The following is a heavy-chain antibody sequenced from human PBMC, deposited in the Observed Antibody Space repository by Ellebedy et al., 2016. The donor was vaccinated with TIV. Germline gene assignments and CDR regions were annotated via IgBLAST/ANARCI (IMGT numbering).Heavy chain of an antibody. CDR1: GGSISSYY. V-gene: IGHV4-59*01. CDR2: IYYSGST. J-gene: IGHJ4*02. D-gene: IGHD6-19*01. Sequence: MPSETLSLTCTVSGGSISSYYWSWIRQPPGKGLEWIGYIYYSGSTNYNPSLKSRVTISVDTSKNQFSLKLSSVTAADTAVYYCARFGIEVSADKVRHYLDFWGQGTLVTVSS. CDR3: ARFGIEVSADKVRHYLDF.